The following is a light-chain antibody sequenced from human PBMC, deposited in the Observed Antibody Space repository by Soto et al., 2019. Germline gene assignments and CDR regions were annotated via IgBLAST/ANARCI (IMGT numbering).Light chain of an antibody. V-gene: IGKV1-39*01. Sequence: DIQMTQSPSSLSASVGDRVTITCRASQSISSYLNWYQQKPGKAPKLLIYAASSLQSGVPSRFSGSGSGTDFTLTVSNLQPEDFATYYCQQYNSYSRTFGQGTKVDNK. CDR3: QQYNSYSRT. J-gene: IGKJ1*01. CDR2: AAS. CDR1: QSISSY.